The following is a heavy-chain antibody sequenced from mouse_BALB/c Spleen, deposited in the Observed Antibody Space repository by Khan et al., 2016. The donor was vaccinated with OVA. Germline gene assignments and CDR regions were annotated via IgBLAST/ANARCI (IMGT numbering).Heavy chain of an antibody. V-gene: IGHV1S135*01. CDR1: GYSFTSYY. CDR2: IDPFNGGT. Sequence: VQLQQPGPELMRPGSSVNISCKASGYSFTSYYIHWVKQSHGKSLEWIGYIDPFNGGTDYNQKFKGKATLTVDKSSNTAYMHLSSLTSEDSAFYYCARGTFDYWGQGTLVTVS. CDR3: ARGTFDY. D-gene: IGHD3-3*01. J-gene: IGHJ3*01.